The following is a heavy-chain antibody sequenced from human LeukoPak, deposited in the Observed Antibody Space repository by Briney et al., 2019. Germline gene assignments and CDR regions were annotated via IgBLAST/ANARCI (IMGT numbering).Heavy chain of an antibody. CDR1: GFTFSSYG. V-gene: IGHV3-30*02. J-gene: IGHJ4*02. D-gene: IGHD3-22*01. Sequence: GGSLRLSCAASGFTFSSYGMHWVRQAPGKGLEWVAFIRYDGSNKCYADSVKGRFTISRDNSKNTLYLQMNSLRAEDTAVYYCAKTSAMIVVVILDYWGQGTLVTVSS. CDR3: AKTSAMIVVVILDY. CDR2: IRYDGSNK.